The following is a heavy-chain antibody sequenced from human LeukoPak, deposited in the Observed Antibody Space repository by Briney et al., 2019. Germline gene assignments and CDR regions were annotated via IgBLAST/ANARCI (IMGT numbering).Heavy chain of an antibody. CDR2: INAGNGNT. CDR1: GYTFTSYA. J-gene: IGHJ4*02. Sequence: ASVKVSCKASGYTFTSYAMHWVRQAPGQRLEWMGWINAGNGNTKYSQKFQGRVTITRDTSASTAYMELSRLRSDDTAVYYCARGVLWSSRQLFDYWGQGTLVTVSS. V-gene: IGHV1-3*01. CDR3: ARGVLWSSRQLFDY. D-gene: IGHD3-10*01.